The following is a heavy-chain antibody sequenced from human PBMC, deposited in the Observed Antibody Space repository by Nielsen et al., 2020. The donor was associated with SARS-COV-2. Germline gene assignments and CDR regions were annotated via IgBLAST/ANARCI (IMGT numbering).Heavy chain of an antibody. CDR1: GFTFSSYA. CDR3: AKGDGDSWSPFLYVDP. CDR2: ISGSGGST. Sequence: GESLKISCAASGFTFSSYAMSWVRQAPGKGLEWASAISGSGGSTYYADSVKGRFTISRDNSQNTLYLQMNSLRAEDTAVYYCAKGDGDSWSPFLYVDPWGQGTLVTVSS. D-gene: IGHD6-13*01. J-gene: IGHJ5*02. V-gene: IGHV3-23*01.